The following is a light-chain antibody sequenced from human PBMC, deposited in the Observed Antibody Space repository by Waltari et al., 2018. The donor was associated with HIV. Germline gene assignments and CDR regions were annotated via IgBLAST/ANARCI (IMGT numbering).Light chain of an antibody. CDR1: PSVLDSSNNKNY. V-gene: IGKV4-1*01. CDR3: QQYYSTPRT. Sequence: DIVMTQSPDSLVVSLGARATIYCKSSPSVLDSSNNKNYLAWYQQKPGQPPKLLIYWASTRESGVPDRFSGSGSGTDFTLTISSLQAEDVAVYYCQQYYSTPRTFGQGTKLEIK. CDR2: WAS. J-gene: IGKJ2*01.